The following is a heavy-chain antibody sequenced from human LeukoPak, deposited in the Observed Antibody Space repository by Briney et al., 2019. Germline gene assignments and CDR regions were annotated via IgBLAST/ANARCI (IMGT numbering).Heavy chain of an antibody. D-gene: IGHD4-23*01. CDR3: ARGDYGGGFDY. Sequence: ASVKVSCKASGCTFTSYGITWVRQAPGQGLEWMGWISSYSGDTKYAQKVQGRVTVTTDTSTSTAYMELRSLSLDDTAVYYCARGDYGGGFDYWGQGTLVTVSS. V-gene: IGHV1-18*01. J-gene: IGHJ4*02. CDR1: GCTFTSYG. CDR2: ISSYSGDT.